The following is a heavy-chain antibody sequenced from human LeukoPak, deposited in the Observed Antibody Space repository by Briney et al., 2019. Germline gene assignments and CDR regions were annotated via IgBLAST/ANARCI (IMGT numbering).Heavy chain of an antibody. D-gene: IGHD3-22*01. Sequence: PGGSLRLSCAASGFTFSSYAMHWVRQAPGKGLEWVAVISYDGSNKYYADSVKGRFTISRDNSKNTLYLQMNSLRAEDTAVYFCARDRGYYDSSAYYAFDYWGQGTLVTVSS. V-gene: IGHV3-30-3*01. CDR2: ISYDGSNK. CDR1: GFTFSSYA. J-gene: IGHJ4*02. CDR3: ARDRGYYDSSAYYAFDY.